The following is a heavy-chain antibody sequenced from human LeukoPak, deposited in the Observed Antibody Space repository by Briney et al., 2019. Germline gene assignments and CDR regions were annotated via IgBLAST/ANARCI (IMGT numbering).Heavy chain of an antibody. CDR2: ISGSGGST. Sequence: GGSLRLSCAASGFTFSRYAMTWVRQAPGKGLEWVSTISGSGGSTYYADSVKGRFTISRDNSKNTLYPQMNSLRAEDTAVYYCAKDFVIVKSLWVEDSSGTDVFDIWGQGTMVTVSS. CDR3: AKDFVIVKSLWVEDSSGTDVFDI. D-gene: IGHD3-22*01. CDR1: GFTFSRYA. J-gene: IGHJ3*02. V-gene: IGHV3-23*01.